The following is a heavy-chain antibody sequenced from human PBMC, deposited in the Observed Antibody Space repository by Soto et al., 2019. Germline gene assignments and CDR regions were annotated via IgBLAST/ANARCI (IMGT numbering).Heavy chain of an antibody. CDR3: ARGGRYCSGGSCYVRFDP. D-gene: IGHD2-15*01. Sequence: EVQLVESGGGLLQPGGSLRLSCAASGFSFSSYWMNWVRQAPGKGLVWVSRINSDGSVTNYADSVTGRFTISRDNAKNTLYLQMNSLRAEDAAVYYCARGGRYCSGGSCYVRFDPWGQRTLVTVSS. J-gene: IGHJ5*02. CDR2: INSDGSVT. V-gene: IGHV3-74*01. CDR1: GFSFSSYW.